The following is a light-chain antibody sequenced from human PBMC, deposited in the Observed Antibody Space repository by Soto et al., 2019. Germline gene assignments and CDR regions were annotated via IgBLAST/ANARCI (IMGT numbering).Light chain of an antibody. Sequence: QSVLPQPPSASVTPGQRVTISASGSSSNIGSNTVSWYQQVPGTAPKLLIYDNDERPSGVPGRFSGSKSGTSASLAISGLQSEDEADYYCATWDDSRNGYVFGPGTKVTVL. CDR1: SSNIGSNT. J-gene: IGLJ1*01. CDR3: ATWDDSRNGYV. V-gene: IGLV1-44*01. CDR2: DND.